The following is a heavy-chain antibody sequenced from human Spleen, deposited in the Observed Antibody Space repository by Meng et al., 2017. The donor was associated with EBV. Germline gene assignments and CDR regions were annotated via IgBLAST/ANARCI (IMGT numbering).Heavy chain of an antibody. D-gene: IGHD3-3*01. J-gene: IGHJ5*02. CDR1: GGSISTGGYF. CDR2: IYYSGDT. Sequence: QVQVQESGPRLVRPSQTLSLTCAVSGGSISTGGYFWSWIRQPPGKGLEWIGYIYYSGDTYYSPSLKSRLTVSVDRSKNQFSLKLTSVTAADTAVYYCARGSWGGYFNYFDPWGQGTLVTVSS. CDR3: ARGSWGGYFNYFDP. V-gene: IGHV4-30-4*01.